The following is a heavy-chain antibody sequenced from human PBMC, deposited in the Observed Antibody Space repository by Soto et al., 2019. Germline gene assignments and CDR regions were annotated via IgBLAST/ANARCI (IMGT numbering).Heavy chain of an antibody. CDR1: GFTVSSNY. Sequence: GGSLRLSCATSGFTVSSNYMSWVRQAPGKGLEWVSVIYSGGSTYYADSVKGRFTISRDNSKNTPYLQMNSLRAEDTAVYYCARGGPTASAAAAVPYYYYGMDVWGQGTTVTVSS. D-gene: IGHD6-13*01. CDR2: IYSGGST. J-gene: IGHJ6*02. CDR3: ARGGPTASAAAAVPYYYYGMDV. V-gene: IGHV3-53*01.